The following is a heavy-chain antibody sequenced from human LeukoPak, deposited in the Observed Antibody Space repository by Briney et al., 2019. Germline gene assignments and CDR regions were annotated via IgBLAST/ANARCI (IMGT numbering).Heavy chain of an antibody. CDR1: GFTFSSYN. CDR2: ITSSSSYI. Sequence: MPGGSLRLSCAASGFTFSSYNMNWVRQAPGKGLEWVSSITSSSSYIYYADSVKGRFTISRDNAKNSLYLQMDSLRVEDTAEYYCARDPYSGNYGAYYYYMDVWGKGTTVTVSS. V-gene: IGHV3-21*06. J-gene: IGHJ6*03. D-gene: IGHD1-26*01. CDR3: ARDPYSGNYGAYYYYMDV.